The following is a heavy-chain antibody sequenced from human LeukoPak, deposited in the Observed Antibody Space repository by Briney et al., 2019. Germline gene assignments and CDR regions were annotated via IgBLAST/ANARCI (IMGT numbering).Heavy chain of an antibody. V-gene: IGHV4-4*07. Sequence: PSETLSLTCTVSGGSISSYYWSWIRQPAGKGLGWIGRIHTSGSTNYNPSLKSRVTMSVDTSKNQFSLKLSSVTAADTAVYYCARVHVDTATLEDWGQGTMVTVSS. CDR1: GGSISSYY. CDR2: IHTSGST. D-gene: IGHD5-18*01. J-gene: IGHJ3*01. CDR3: ARVHVDTATLED.